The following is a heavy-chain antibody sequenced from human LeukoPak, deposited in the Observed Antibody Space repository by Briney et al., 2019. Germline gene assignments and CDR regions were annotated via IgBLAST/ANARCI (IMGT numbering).Heavy chain of an antibody. J-gene: IGHJ1*01. D-gene: IGHD3-10*01. CDR2: INHSGST. CDR1: GGSFSGYY. CDR3: ARQGNYYGSGSYYNARYFQH. Sequence: SETLSLTCAVYGGSFSGYYWSWIRQPPGKGLEWIGEINHSGSTNYNPSLKSRVTISVDTSKNQFSLKLSSVTAADTAVYYCARQGNYYGSGSYYNARYFQHWGQGTLVTVSS. V-gene: IGHV4-34*01.